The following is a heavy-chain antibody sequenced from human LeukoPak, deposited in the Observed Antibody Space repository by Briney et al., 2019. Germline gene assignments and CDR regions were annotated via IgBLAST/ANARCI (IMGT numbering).Heavy chain of an antibody. CDR1: GFTFSSYG. CDR2: IRYDGSNK. J-gene: IGHJ5*02. CDR3: AKDRGDYTNWFDP. D-gene: IGHD4-17*01. V-gene: IGHV3-30*02. Sequence: GGSLRLSCAASGFTFSSYGMHWVRQAPGKGLEWVAFIRYDGSNKYYADSVKGRFTISRDNSKSTLYLQMNSPRAEDTAIYYCAKDRGDYTNWFDPWGQGTLVTVSS.